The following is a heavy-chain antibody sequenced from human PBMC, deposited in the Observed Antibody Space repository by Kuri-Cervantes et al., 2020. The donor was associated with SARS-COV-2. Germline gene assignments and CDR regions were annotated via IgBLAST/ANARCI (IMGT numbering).Heavy chain of an antibody. D-gene: IGHD3-16*01. Sequence: SETLSLTCAVYGGSFSAYYWSWIRQPPGKGLEWIGEVNHSGSTNYSPSLKSRVTISVDTSKQQLSLKLSSVTAADTAVYYCAGSPGGVFDCWGQGTLVTVSS. V-gene: IGHV4-34*01. J-gene: IGHJ4*02. CDR1: GGSFSAYY. CDR2: VNHSGST. CDR3: AGSPGGVFDC.